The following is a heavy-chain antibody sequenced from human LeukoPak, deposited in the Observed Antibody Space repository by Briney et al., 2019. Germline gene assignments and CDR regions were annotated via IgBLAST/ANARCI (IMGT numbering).Heavy chain of an antibody. D-gene: IGHD1-26*01. J-gene: IGHJ3*02. Sequence: PSGTLSLTCAVSGGSISSSTNWWSWVRQPPGKGLEWIAESYHSGVTNYNPSLKSRITISVDKSQNQFSLKVNSVTAADTAVYYCARAQYSGSYYGSAFDIWGQGTMVTVSS. CDR3: ARAQYSGSYYGSAFDI. V-gene: IGHV4-4*02. CDR1: GGSISSSTNW. CDR2: SYHSGVT.